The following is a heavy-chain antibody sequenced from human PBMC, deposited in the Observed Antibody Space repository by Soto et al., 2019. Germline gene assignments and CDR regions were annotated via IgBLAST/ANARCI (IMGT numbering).Heavy chain of an antibody. V-gene: IGHV4-59*01. Sequence: SETLSLTCTVSGGSISSYYWSWIRQPPGKGLEWIGYIYYSGSTNYNPSLKSRVTISVDTSKNQFSLKLGSVTAADTAVYYCASSPLIDYGDPTYYYYYYMDVWGKGTTVTVSS. CDR1: GGSISSYY. CDR2: IYYSGST. CDR3: ASSPLIDYGDPTYYYYYYMDV. D-gene: IGHD4-17*01. J-gene: IGHJ6*03.